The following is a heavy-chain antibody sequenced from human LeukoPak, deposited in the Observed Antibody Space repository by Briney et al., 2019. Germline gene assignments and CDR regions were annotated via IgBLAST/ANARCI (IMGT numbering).Heavy chain of an antibody. CDR1: GFTFSNAW. CDR3: TTGVVPDAIYYYYGMDV. Sequence: PGGSLTLACAVAGFTFSNAWMSWVRQPPGKVLEWVGRIKSKTDRGTTDYAAPVKGRFAIPRDDPKNTRYPQMNIMKTEDTAVYYCTTGVVPDAIYYYYGMDVWGQGTTVTVSS. CDR2: IKSKTDRGTT. V-gene: IGHV3-15*01. D-gene: IGHD2-2*01. J-gene: IGHJ6*02.